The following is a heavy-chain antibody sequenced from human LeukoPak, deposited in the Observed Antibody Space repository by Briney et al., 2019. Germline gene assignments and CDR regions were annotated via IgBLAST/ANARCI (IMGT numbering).Heavy chain of an antibody. CDR3: ARSQIQLHLPWYFDY. J-gene: IGHJ4*02. CDR2: IYASGAS. CDR1: GGSISSRNYH. D-gene: IGHD5-24*01. Sequence: SQTPSPTCTLSGGSISSRNYHWNWIRQAAGKGPEWIGRIYASGASKYNPSLNGRVTMSLDTSKNQFSLSLSSMTAADTAFYYCARSQIQLHLPWYFDYWGQGILVTVSS. V-gene: IGHV4-61*02.